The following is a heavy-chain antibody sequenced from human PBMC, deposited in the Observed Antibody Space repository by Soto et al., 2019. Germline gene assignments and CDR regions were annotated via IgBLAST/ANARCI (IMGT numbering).Heavy chain of an antibody. V-gene: IGHV1-18*04. CDR3: ARDMGQLVPYYYYGMDV. CDR2: ISAYNGNT. Sequence: ASVKVSCKASGYTFTSYGISWVRQAPGQGLEWMGWISAYNGNTNYAQKLQGRVTMTTDTSTSTAYMELRSLRSDDTAVYYCARDMGQLVPYYYYGMDVWRQRTTVTVSS. D-gene: IGHD6-6*01. J-gene: IGHJ6*02. CDR1: GYTFTSYG.